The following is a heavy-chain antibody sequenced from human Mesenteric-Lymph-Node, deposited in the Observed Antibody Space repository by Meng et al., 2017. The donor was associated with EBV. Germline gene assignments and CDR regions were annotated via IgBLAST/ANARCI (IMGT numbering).Heavy chain of an antibody. CDR3: ARSAGGDYFDY. CDR2: IYHSGTT. Sequence: LTLQESGSGLVRPSQTLSPTCAFSGGSIISGGYSWSWIRQAPGKGLEWIGFIYHSGTTYLNPSLRSRVNLSVDTSKNQFSLNLRSVSAADTAIYYCARSAGGDYFDYWGQGTLVTVSS. V-gene: IGHV4-30-2*01. CDR1: GGSIISGGYS. D-gene: IGHD1-26*01. J-gene: IGHJ4*02.